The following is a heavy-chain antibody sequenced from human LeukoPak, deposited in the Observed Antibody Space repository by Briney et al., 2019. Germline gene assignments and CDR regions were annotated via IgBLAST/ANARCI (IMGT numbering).Heavy chain of an antibody. CDR3: ARGLGLGRWYATSNWFDP. V-gene: IGHV4-30-2*01. Sequence: ASETLSLTCTVSGGSISSGGYYWSWIRQPPGRGLEWIGYIYHSGSTNYNPSLKSRVTISVDTSKNQFSLKLSSVTAADTAVYYCARGLGLGRWYATSNWFDPWGQGTLVTVSS. J-gene: IGHJ5*02. CDR1: GGSISSGGYY. CDR2: IYHSGST. D-gene: IGHD4-23*01.